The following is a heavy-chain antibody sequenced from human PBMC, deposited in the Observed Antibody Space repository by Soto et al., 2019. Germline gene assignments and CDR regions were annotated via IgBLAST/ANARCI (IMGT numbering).Heavy chain of an antibody. CDR3: ARAPRSGWYAP. J-gene: IGHJ5*02. CDR1: GYTFTSYG. Sequence: QVQLVQSGAEVKKPGASVKVSCKASGYTFTSYGISWVRQAPGQGLEWMGWISAHNGDTNYAQNLQGRVTMTTATSTSTAYVVLRSVRSDDTAVCYGARAPRSGWYAPWGQGTLVDVSS. D-gene: IGHD6-25*01. CDR2: ISAHNGDT. V-gene: IGHV1-18*01.